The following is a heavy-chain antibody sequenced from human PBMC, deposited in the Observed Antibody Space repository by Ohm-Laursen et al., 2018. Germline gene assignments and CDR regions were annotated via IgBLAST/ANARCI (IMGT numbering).Heavy chain of an antibody. D-gene: IGHD3-22*01. CDR2: ISGSSNFI. CDR1: GFTFSSYT. CDR3: ARGLYSYDSSGYLAL. J-gene: IGHJ4*02. V-gene: IGHV3-21*01. Sequence: SLRLSCAASGFTFSSYTMNWVRQAPGQGLECVSSISGSSNFIYYADSVKGRFTISRDNAKNSLYLQMNSLRAEDTAVYYCARGLYSYDSSGYLALWGQGTLVAVSS.